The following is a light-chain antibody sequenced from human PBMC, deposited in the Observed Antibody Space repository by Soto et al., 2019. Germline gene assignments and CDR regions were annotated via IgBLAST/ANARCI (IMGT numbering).Light chain of an antibody. CDR2: WAS. Sequence: DIVMTQSPDSLAVSLGERATINCKSSQSVLYSSNNKNYLAWYQQKPGQPPKLLIDWASTRESGVPDRFSGGGSGTDFTLTINSLQAEDVVVYYCQQYYTSWWTFGQGTKVEIK. CDR3: QQYYTSWWT. CDR1: QSVLYSSNNKNY. J-gene: IGKJ1*01. V-gene: IGKV4-1*01.